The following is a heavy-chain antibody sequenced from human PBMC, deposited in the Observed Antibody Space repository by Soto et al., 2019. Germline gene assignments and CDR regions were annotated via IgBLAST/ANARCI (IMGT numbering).Heavy chain of an antibody. CDR1: GYSFTSYW. Sequence: PGESLKISCKGSGYSFTSYWIGWVRQMPGKGLEWMGIIYPGDSDTRYSPSFQGQVTISADKSISTAYLQWSSLKASDTAMYYCARHPLAAAGNFFVWFDPWGQGTLVTVSS. D-gene: IGHD6-13*01. CDR2: IYPGDSDT. V-gene: IGHV5-51*01. CDR3: ARHPLAAAGNFFVWFDP. J-gene: IGHJ5*02.